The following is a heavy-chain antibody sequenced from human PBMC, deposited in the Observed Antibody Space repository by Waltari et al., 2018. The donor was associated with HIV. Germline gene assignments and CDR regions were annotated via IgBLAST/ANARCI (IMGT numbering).Heavy chain of an antibody. Sequence: QLQLQESGSGLVKPSQTLSLTCAVSGGSISSGGYSWSWIRQPPGKGLEWIGYIYHSGSTYYNPSLKSRVTISVDRSKNQFSLKLSSVTAADTAVYYCARAARPYYDILTGYFQGAFDIWGQGTMVTVSS. V-gene: IGHV4-30-2*01. J-gene: IGHJ3*02. CDR3: ARAARPYYDILTGYFQGAFDI. CDR2: IYHSGST. CDR1: GGSISSGGYS. D-gene: IGHD3-9*01.